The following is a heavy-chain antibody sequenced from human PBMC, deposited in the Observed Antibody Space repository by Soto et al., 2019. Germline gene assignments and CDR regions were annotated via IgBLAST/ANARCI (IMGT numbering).Heavy chain of an antibody. J-gene: IGHJ3*02. CDR1: GGSISSSSYH. D-gene: IGHD1-26*01. CDR3: AGQPTRDAFDI. Sequence: SWTPSLTCTGSGGSISSSSYHWGWIVQPPGKGLECIGSIYDSWSSYYNPSLKSRVTISVDTSKNQFSLKLSSANAADTAVYYCAGQPTRDAFDIWGQGTMVTV. CDR2: IYDSWSS. V-gene: IGHV4-39*05.